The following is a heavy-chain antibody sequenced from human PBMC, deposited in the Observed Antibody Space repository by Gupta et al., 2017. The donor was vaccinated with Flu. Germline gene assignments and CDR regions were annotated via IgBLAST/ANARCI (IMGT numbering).Heavy chain of an antibody. J-gene: IGHJ4*02. CDR1: GFSLSNARMG. D-gene: IGHD6-13*01. V-gene: IGHV2-26*01. CDR3: ARIGRAAAGRGPLDY. CDR2: IFSNDEK. Sequence: QVTLKESGPVLVKPTETLTLTCTVSGFSLSNARMGVSWIRQPPGKALEWLAHIFSNDEKSYSTALKSRLTISKDTSKSQGVITMTNMDNVDTATYYCARIGRAAAGRGPLDYWGQGNLVTVSS.